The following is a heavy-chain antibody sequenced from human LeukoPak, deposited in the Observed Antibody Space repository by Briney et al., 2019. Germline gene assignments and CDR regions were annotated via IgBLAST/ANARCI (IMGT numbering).Heavy chain of an antibody. CDR2: IYTSGST. J-gene: IGHJ6*03. CDR3: AREARSGITYYYMDV. CDR1: GGSISSYY. Sequence: ASGTLSLTCTVSGGSISSYYWSWIRQPAGKGLEWIGRIYTSGSTNYNPSLKSRVTMSVDTSKNQFSLKLSSVTAADTAVYYCAREARSGITYYYMDVWGKGTTVTISS. D-gene: IGHD3-10*01. V-gene: IGHV4-4*07.